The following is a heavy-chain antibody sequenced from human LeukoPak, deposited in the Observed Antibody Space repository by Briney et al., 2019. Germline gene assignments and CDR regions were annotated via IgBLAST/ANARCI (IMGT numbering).Heavy chain of an antibody. CDR1: GFTFSSYE. CDR3: ARDVGQWLVRGYLDY. J-gene: IGHJ4*02. D-gene: IGHD6-19*01. V-gene: IGHV3-48*03. CDR2: ISSSGSTI. Sequence: TGGSLRLSCAASGFTFSSYEMNWVRQAPGKGQEWVSYISSSGSTIYYADSVKGRFTMSRDNAKNSLYLQMNSLRAEDTAVYYCARDVGQWLVRGYLDYWDQGTLVTVSS.